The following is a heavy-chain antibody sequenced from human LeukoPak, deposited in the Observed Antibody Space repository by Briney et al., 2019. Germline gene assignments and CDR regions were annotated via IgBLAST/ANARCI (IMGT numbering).Heavy chain of an antibody. CDR1: GFTFSTCG. V-gene: IGHV3-33*01. J-gene: IGHJ4*02. CDR2: IWYDGGNK. Sequence: GGSLRLSCAASGFTFSTCGMHWVRQAPGKGLEWVAIIWYDGGNKYYADSVRGRFTISRDNSKNTLFLQMNSLRAEDMAVYYCARSREHGSGTYDSYYFDYWGQGTLVTVSS. CDR3: ARSREHGSGTYDSYYFDY. D-gene: IGHD3-10*01.